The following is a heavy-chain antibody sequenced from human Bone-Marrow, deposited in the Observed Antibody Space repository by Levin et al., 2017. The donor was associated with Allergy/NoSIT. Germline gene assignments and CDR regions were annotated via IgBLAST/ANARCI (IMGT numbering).Heavy chain of an antibody. CDR3: VRDRVAVGDPYYLDY. Sequence: GESLKISCAASGFSFSDHYMDWVRQAPGKAQEWVGRIRNKVNKYTTEYAASVRGRFTISRDDLKNSLYLQMNSLKTEDTAVYYCVRDRVAVGDPYYLDYWGQGTLVTVSS. V-gene: IGHV3-72*01. CDR1: GFSFSDHY. CDR2: IRNKVNKYTT. D-gene: IGHD4-17*01. J-gene: IGHJ4*02.